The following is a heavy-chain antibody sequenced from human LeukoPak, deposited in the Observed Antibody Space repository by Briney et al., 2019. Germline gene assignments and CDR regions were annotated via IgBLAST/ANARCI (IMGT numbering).Heavy chain of an antibody. J-gene: IGHJ4*02. D-gene: IGHD5-12*01. CDR1: GGSISSGSYY. CDR2: IYTSGST. CDR3: ARQSPRGYSGYDPFDY. Sequence: SETLSLTCTVSGGSISSGSYYWSWIRQPAGKGLEWIGRIYTSGSTNYNPSLKSRVTISVDASKNQFSLKLSSVTAADTAVYYCARQSPRGYSGYDPFDYWGQGTLVSVSS. V-gene: IGHV4-61*02.